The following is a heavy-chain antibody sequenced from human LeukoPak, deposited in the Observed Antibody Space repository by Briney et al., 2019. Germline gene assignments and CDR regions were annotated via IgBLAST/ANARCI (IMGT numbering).Heavy chain of an antibody. J-gene: IGHJ4*02. CDR1: GFTFDDYA. CDR2: IAWNSGSV. CDR3: AKGTTYYYGSTDY. V-gene: IGHV3-9*01. D-gene: IGHD3-10*01. Sequence: GRSLRLSCAASGFTFDDYAMHWVRQAPGKGLEWVSGIAWNSGSVAYADSVKGRFTISRDNAKNSLYLQMNSLRADDTALYYCAKGTTYYYGSTDYWGQGTLVTVSS.